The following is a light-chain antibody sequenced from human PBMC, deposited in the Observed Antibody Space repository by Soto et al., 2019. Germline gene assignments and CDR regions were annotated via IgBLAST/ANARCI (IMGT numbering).Light chain of an antibody. CDR2: DVS. CDR3: SSYKNSNTRQIV. J-gene: IGLJ1*01. Sequence: QSVLTQPASVSRSPGQSIAISCTGTSSDVGGYDYVSWYQQHPGKAPKLMIYDVSNRPSGVSNRFSGSKSDNTASLTISGLQPEDEADYYCSSYKNSNTRQIVFGTGTKVTV. V-gene: IGLV2-14*01. CDR1: SSDVGGYDY.